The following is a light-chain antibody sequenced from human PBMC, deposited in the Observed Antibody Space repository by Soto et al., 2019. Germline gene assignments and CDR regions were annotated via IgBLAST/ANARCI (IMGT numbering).Light chain of an antibody. CDR3: QKYNSYPYT. Sequence: DIQMTQSPSTLSASVGDRVTITCRASQSISSWLAWYQQKPGKAPKLLIYAASSLESGVPSRFSGSGSGTDFTLTISSLQADDLATYYYQKYNSYPYTFGQGTKLEIK. CDR1: QSISSW. CDR2: AAS. V-gene: IGKV1-5*01. J-gene: IGKJ2*01.